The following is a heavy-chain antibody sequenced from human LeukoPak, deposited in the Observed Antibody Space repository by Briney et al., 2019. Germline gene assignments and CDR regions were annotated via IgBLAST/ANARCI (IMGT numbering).Heavy chain of an antibody. V-gene: IGHV3-7*01. J-gene: IGHJ4*02. CDR1: GFTLSSYW. Sequence: GGSLRLSCAASGFTLSSYWMSWVRQAPGKGLEWVANIKQDGSEKYYVDSVKGRFTISRDNAKNSLYLQMNSLRAEDTAVYYCASGAYYDFWIGYYMGYYFDYWGQGTLVTVSS. CDR2: IKQDGSEK. CDR3: ASGAYYDFWIGYYMGYYFDY. D-gene: IGHD3-3*01.